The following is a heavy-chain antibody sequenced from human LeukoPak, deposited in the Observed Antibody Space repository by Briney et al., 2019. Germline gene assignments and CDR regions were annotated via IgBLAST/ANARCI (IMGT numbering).Heavy chain of an antibody. CDR3: ASSTTGTRFVDY. D-gene: IGHD1-1*01. Sequence: SETLSLTCTVSGGSTSSYYWSWIRQPPGKGLEWIGYISYSGSTNYNPSLKSRVTISVDTSKNQFSLNLSSVTAADTAVYYCASSTTGTRFVDYWGQGTLVTVSS. CDR1: GGSTSSYY. J-gene: IGHJ4*02. V-gene: IGHV4-59*01. CDR2: ISYSGST.